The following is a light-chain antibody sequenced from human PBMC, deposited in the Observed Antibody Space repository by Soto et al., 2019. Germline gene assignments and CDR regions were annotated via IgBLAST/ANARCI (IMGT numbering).Light chain of an antibody. CDR3: QQYHNWYT. CDR2: GAS. J-gene: IGKJ2*01. CDR1: QSVSSN. Sequence: EIVMTQSPATLSVSPGERAALSCRASQSVSSNLAWYQQKPGQAPRLLIYGASTSATGIPARFSGSGSGTEFTLTISSLQSEDFAVYYCQQYHNWYTFGQGTKLEI. V-gene: IGKV3-15*01.